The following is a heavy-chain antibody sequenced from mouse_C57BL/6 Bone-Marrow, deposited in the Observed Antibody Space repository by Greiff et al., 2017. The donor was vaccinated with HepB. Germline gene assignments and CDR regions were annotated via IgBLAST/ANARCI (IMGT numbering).Heavy chain of an antibody. Sequence: QVLLQQPGAELVRPGTSVKLSCKASGYNFNSYWMHWVKQRPGQGLEWIGEIDPSDSYTNYNQKFKGKATLTVDTSSSTAYMQLSSLTSEDSAVYYCARPPLYSNLGMDYGVQGTSVTVSS. CDR3: ARPPLYSNLGMDY. V-gene: IGHV1-59*01. J-gene: IGHJ4*01. D-gene: IGHD2-5*01. CDR1: GYNFNSYW. CDR2: IDPSDSYT.